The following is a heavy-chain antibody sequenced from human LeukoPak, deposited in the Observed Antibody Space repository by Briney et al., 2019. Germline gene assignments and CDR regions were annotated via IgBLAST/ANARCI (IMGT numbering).Heavy chain of an antibody. J-gene: IGHJ4*02. Sequence: KPSETLSLTCAVYGGSFSGYYWSWIRQPPGKGLEWIGEINHSGSTNYNPSLKSRVTISVDTSKNQFSLKLSSVTAADTAVYYCASTYGGSSGYYFDYWGQGTLVTVSS. V-gene: IGHV4-34*01. CDR2: INHSGST. CDR3: ASTYGGSSGYYFDY. CDR1: GGSFSGYY. D-gene: IGHD4-23*01.